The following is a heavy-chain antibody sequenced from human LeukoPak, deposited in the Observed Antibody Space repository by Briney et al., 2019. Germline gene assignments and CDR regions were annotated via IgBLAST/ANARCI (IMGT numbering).Heavy chain of an antibody. CDR2: ISGSGGST. CDR3: AKAQAVAAPESNFDY. J-gene: IGHJ4*02. Sequence: GGSLRLSCAASGFTLSNYWMHWVRQTPGKGLEWVSAISGSGGSTYYADSVKGRFTISRDNSKNTLYLQMNSLRAEDTAVYYCAKAQAVAAPESNFDYWGQGTLVTVSS. D-gene: IGHD6-19*01. V-gene: IGHV3-23*01. CDR1: GFTLSNYW.